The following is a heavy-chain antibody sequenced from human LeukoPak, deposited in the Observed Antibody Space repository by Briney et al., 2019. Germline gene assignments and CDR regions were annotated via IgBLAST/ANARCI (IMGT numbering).Heavy chain of an antibody. V-gene: IGHV1-69*04. CDR1: GGTFSSYA. D-gene: IGHD2-15*01. CDR2: IIPILGIA. CDR3: ARASNVGYCSDGSCVDY. Sequence: SVKVSCKASGGTFSSYAISWVRQAPGQGLEWMGRIIPILGIANYAQKFQGRVTITADKSTSTAYMELSSLRSEDTAVYYCARASNVGYCSDGSCVDYWGQGTLVTVSS. J-gene: IGHJ4*02.